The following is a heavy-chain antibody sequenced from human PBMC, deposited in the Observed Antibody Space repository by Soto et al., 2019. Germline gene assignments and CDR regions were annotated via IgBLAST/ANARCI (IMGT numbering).Heavy chain of an antibody. J-gene: IGHJ4*02. CDR2: LIPNSGDT. CDR1: RYGFQRYY. Sequence: SVQVSSEDSRYGFQRYYLRWLRRPTGEGLEWMGWLIPNSGDTGYAQKFQGRVTLTRNTSINTAYIELSSLTSDDTAVYYCATSDGSWYLYWGQGTLVTVSS. V-gene: IGHV1-8*01. CDR3: ATSDGSWYLY. D-gene: IGHD2-15*01.